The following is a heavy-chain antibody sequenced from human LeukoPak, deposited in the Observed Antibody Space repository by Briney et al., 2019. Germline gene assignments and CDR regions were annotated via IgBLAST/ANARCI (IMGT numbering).Heavy chain of an antibody. CDR3: ARDVGGGSVDFDY. D-gene: IGHD2-15*01. Sequence: SETLSLTCTLSGGSVTSGSYYWSWIRQPPGKGLECNGCIHDRWITNYNLNLKSRVTISVVKSKKQFSLRLRSVTAADTAVYYCARDVGGGSVDFDYWGQGALVTVSS. V-gene: IGHV4-61*01. CDR1: GGSVTSGSYY. CDR2: IHDRWIT. J-gene: IGHJ4*02.